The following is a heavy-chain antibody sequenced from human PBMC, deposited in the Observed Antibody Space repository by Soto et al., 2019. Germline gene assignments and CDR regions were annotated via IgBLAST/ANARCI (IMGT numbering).Heavy chain of an antibody. D-gene: IGHD3-22*01. V-gene: IGHV4-39*01. Sequence: SETLSLTCTVSGGSISSSSYYWGWIRQPPGKGLEWIGSIYYSGSTYYNPSLKSRVTISVDTSKNQFSLKLTSVTAADAALYYCARDFFDSSDYTTNWFDPWGQGTLVTVSS. CDR3: ARDFFDSSDYTTNWFDP. CDR2: IYYSGST. CDR1: GGSISSSSYY. J-gene: IGHJ5*02.